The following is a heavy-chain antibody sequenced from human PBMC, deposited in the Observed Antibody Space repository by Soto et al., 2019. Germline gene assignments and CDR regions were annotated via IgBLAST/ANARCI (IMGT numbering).Heavy chain of an antibody. J-gene: IGHJ6*01. D-gene: IGHD3-10*01. CDR3: GRDVYYGSVNSLYGMDV. CDR2: ISGSGGGAT. CDR1: GFTFSSYA. V-gene: IGHV3-23*01. Sequence: EVQLLESGGGLVQPGGSLRLSCTASGFTFSSYAMTWVRQAPGKGLEWVSGISGSGGGATYYADSVKGRFTISRDTSKNTLYLQMKSLKDEDTAVYYCGRDVYYGSVNSLYGMDVWGQGTTVTVSS.